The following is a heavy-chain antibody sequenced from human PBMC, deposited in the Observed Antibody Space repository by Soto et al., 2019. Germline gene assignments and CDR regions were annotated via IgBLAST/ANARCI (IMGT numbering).Heavy chain of an antibody. CDR3: ARGEIRDSSLGYYYYGMDV. D-gene: IGHD6-13*01. Sequence: PGGSLRLSCAASGFTFSSYGMHWVRQAPGKGLEWVAVIWYDGSNKYYADSVKGRFTISRDNSKNTLYLQMNSLRAEDTAVYYCARGEIRDSSLGYYYYGMDVWGQGTTVTVSS. J-gene: IGHJ6*02. V-gene: IGHV3-33*01. CDR1: GFTFSSYG. CDR2: IWYDGSNK.